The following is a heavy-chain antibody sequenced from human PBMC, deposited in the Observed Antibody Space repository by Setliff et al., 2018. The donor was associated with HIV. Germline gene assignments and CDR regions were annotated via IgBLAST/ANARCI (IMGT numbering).Heavy chain of an antibody. J-gene: IGHJ6*03. Sequence: SVKVSCKASGGAYPTFAFNWVRQAPGQGLEWMGGIIPIYGTANYAQRFLGRATITADGSTSTMELTSLTSEDTAVYYCASDSPTARFEEVSEHFYFYMDVWGRGTTVT. D-gene: IGHD3-10*01. CDR1: GGAYPTFA. V-gene: IGHV1-69*13. CDR3: ASDSPTARFEEVSEHFYFYMDV. CDR2: IIPIYGTA.